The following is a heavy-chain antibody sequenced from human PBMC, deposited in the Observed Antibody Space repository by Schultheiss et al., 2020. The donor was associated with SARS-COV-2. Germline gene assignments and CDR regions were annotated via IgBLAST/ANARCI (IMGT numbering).Heavy chain of an antibody. CDR1: GFTFSSYS. D-gene: IGHD4-17*01. V-gene: IGHV3-23*01. J-gene: IGHJ6*02. Sequence: GGSLRLSCAASGFTFSSYSMNWVRQAPGKGLEWVSAISGSGGSTYYADSVKGRFTISRDNSKNTLYLQMNSLRAEDTAVYYCAKPGPTMTVLYYYYGMDVWGQGTTVTVSS. CDR2: ISGSGGST. CDR3: AKPGPTMTVLYYYYGMDV.